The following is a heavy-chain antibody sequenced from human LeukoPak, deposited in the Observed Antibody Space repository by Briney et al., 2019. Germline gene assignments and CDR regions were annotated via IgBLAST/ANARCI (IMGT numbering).Heavy chain of an antibody. D-gene: IGHD6-13*01. CDR2: ISSSSSYI. CDR1: GFAFNSYS. Sequence: PGGSLRLSCAASGFAFNSYSMNWVRQAPGKGLEWVSSISSSSSYIYYADSVKGRFTISRDNAKNSLYLQMNSLRAENTAVYYCARDYDSSSWYEGSWFDPWGQGTLVTVSS. V-gene: IGHV3-21*01. J-gene: IGHJ5*02. CDR3: ARDYDSSSWYEGSWFDP.